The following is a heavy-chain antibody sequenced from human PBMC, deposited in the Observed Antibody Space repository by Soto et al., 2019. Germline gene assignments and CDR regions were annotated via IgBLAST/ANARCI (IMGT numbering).Heavy chain of an antibody. D-gene: IGHD4-17*01. V-gene: IGHV4-4*02. CDR3: ARGIPYGDYDFYYFAY. CDR1: GGSISSSNW. J-gene: IGHJ4*02. Sequence: PSETLSLTWALSGGSISSSNWWSWVSHPPAKGMELIGVICLSGTTNYNSSRKSRVTISVDKSKNQFSLKLSSVTAADTAVYYCARGIPYGDYDFYYFAYWGQGTLVTVSS. CDR2: ICLSGTT.